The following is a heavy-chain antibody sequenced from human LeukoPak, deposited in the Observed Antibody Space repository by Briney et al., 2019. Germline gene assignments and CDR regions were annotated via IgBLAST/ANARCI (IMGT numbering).Heavy chain of an antibody. D-gene: IGHD1-26*01. J-gene: IGHJ3*02. CDR3: ARATIESGSYRAFDI. V-gene: IGHV5-51*01. Sequence: GESLKISCKGSGYSFTSYWIGWVRQMPGKGLEWMGIIYPGDSDTRYSPSFQGQVTISADKSISTAYLQWSSLKASDTAMYYCARATIESGSYRAFDIWGQGTMVTVSS. CDR2: IYPGDSDT. CDR1: GYSFTSYW.